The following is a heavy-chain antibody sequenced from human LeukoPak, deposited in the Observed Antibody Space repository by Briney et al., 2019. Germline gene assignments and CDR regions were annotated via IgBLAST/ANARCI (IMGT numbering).Heavy chain of an antibody. CDR1: GYSENFYG. CDR3: AGSLGYCTSNVCYLKY. CDR2: ISAQHGQT. Sequence: ASVKVSCKTSGYSENFYGITWVRQVAGQGLELMGWISAQHGQTEYAPNSQDRVTMTTDTYTNTAYMEFRSLRSDDTAVYYCAGSLGYCTSNVCYLKYWGQGTLVTVSS. V-gene: IGHV1-18*01. J-gene: IGHJ4*02. D-gene: IGHD2-8*01.